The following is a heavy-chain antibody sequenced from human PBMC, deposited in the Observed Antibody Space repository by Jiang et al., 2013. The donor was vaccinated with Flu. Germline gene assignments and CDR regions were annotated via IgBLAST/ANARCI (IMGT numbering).Heavy chain of an antibody. CDR2: ISYDGTNK. CDR1: EFTFSTYG. V-gene: IGHV3-30*18. CDR3: AKVNVKYGPGSGYFDY. Sequence: QPGRSLRLSCAASEFTFSTYGMHWVRQAPGKGLEWVAVISYDGTNKYYADSVKGRFTISRDNSKNTLYLEMNSLRAEDTAVYYCAKVNVKYGPGSGYFDYWGQGTLVTVSS. J-gene: IGHJ4*02. D-gene: IGHD3-10*01.